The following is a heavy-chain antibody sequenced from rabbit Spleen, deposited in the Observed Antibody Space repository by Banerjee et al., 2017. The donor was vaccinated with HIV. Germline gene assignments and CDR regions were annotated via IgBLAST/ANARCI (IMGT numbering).Heavy chain of an antibody. CDR2: IYAGTSGST. Sequence: QSLEESGGGLVKPGASLTLTCKASGFSFNSGYDMCWVRQAPGKGLECIACIYAGTSGSTYYANWAKGRFTISKTSSTTVTLQMTSLTVADTATYFCARGSATMTMVITGFYLNLWGPGTLVTVS. J-gene: IGHJ4*01. D-gene: IGHD2-1*01. CDR3: ARGSATMTMVITGFYLNL. CDR1: GFSFNSGYD. V-gene: IGHV1S40*01.